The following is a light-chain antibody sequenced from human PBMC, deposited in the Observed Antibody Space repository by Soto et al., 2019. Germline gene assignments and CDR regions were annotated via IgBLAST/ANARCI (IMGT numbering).Light chain of an antibody. J-gene: IGLJ1*01. Sequence: QTVVTQESSLTVSAGRTVTLTCASSTGAVTSDYYPNWFQQKPGQAPRPLIYGTTNKHSWTPARFSGSLLGGKAALTLSGVQPEDEAEYYCLLYYGGAHVFGAGTKLTVL. CDR1: TGAVTSDYY. V-gene: IGLV7-43*01. CDR3: LLYYGGAHV. CDR2: GTT.